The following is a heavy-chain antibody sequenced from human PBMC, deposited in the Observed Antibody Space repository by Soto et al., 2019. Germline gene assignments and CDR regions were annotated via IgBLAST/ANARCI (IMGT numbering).Heavy chain of an antibody. CDR3: AKEARYYDFWSGYYQSYYFDY. D-gene: IGHD3-3*01. V-gene: IGHV3-30*18. CDR2: ISYDGSNK. J-gene: IGHJ4*02. Sequence: GGSLRLSCAASGFTFSSYGMHWVRQAPGKGLEWVAVISYDGSNKYYADSVKGRFTISRDNSKNTLYLQMNSLRAEDTAVYYCAKEARYYDFWSGYYQSYYFDYWGQGTLVTVSS. CDR1: GFTFSSYG.